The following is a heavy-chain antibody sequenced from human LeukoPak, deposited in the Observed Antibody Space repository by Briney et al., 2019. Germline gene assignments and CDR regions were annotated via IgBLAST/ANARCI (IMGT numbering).Heavy chain of an antibody. D-gene: IGHD1-14*01. CDR1: GFTFSSYA. Sequence: GGSLRLPCAASGFTFSSYAMHWVRQAPGKGLEWVAVISYDGSNKYYADSVKGRFTISRDNSKNTLYLQMNSLRAEDTAVYYCARGTVPQFIYWGQGTLVTVSS. J-gene: IGHJ4*02. CDR2: ISYDGSNK. CDR3: ARGTVPQFIY. V-gene: IGHV3-30-3*01.